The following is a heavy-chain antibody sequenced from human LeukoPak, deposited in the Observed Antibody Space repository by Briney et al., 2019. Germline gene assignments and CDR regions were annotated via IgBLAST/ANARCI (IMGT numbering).Heavy chain of an antibody. J-gene: IGHJ6*02. CDR3: ARTTPGKYYDSSNYGMYV. CDR1: GGSISSYY. D-gene: IGHD3-22*01. V-gene: IGHV4-59*08. CDR2: IYYSGST. Sequence: SETLSLTCTVSGGSISSYYWSWIRQPPGKGLEWIGYIYYSGSTNYNPSLKSRVTISVDTSKNQFSLKLSSVTAADTAVYYCARTTPGKYYDSSNYGMYVWGQGTTVTVSS.